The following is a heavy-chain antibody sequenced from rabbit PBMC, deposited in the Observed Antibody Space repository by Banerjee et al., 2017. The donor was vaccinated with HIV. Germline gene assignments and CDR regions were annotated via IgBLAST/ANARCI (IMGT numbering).Heavy chain of an antibody. CDR3: ARSAGWGIAGDHYFSL. D-gene: IGHD4-1*01. J-gene: IGHJ4*01. CDR2: ISSDDGIT. CDR1: GFDFSSYG. V-gene: IGHV1S39*01. Sequence: QEQLVESGGGLVQPGGSLKLSCKASGFDFSSYGVSWVRQAPGKGLEWIGCISSDDGITYYASWVNGRFTISKTSSTTVTLQMTSLTAADTATYFCARSAGWGIAGDHYFSLWGQGTLVTVS.